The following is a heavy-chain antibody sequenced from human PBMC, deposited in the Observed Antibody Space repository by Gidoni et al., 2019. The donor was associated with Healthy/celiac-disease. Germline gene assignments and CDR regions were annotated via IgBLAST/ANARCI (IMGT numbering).Heavy chain of an antibody. CDR2: ISSSSSTI. D-gene: IGHD5-12*01. Sequence: EVQLVESGGGLVQPGGSLRLSCAASGFTFSSYSMNWVRQAPGKGLEWVSYISSSSSTIYYADSVKGRFTISRDNAKNSLYLQMNSLRAEDTAVYYCARDQRWLQLGGSYWYFDLWGRGTLVTVSS. CDR1: GFTFSSYS. J-gene: IGHJ2*01. CDR3: ARDQRWLQLGGSYWYFDL. V-gene: IGHV3-48*01.